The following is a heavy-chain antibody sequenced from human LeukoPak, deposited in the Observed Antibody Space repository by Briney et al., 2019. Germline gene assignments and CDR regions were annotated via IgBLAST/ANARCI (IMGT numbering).Heavy chain of an antibody. CDR3: ASGASGGVVAAFDY. J-gene: IGHJ4*02. CDR1: GGSLSGYY. CDR2: INHSGST. Sequence: PSETLSLTCAVYGGSLSGYYWSWIRQPPGKGLEWIGEINHSGSTNYNPSLKSRVTISVDTSKSQFSLKLSSVTAADTAVYYCASGASGGVVAAFDYWGQGTLVTVSS. V-gene: IGHV4-34*01. D-gene: IGHD2-15*01.